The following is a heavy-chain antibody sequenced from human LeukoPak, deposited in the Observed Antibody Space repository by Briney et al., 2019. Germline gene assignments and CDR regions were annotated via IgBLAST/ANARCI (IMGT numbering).Heavy chain of an antibody. V-gene: IGHV3-7*03. J-gene: IGHJ4*02. Sequence: GGSLRLSCAASGFTFSHYWMSWVRQTPGKGLEWVANIKQDEREKYFLDSVKGRFTISRENAKNSLYLQMNSLRAEDTAVYYCAKDVEVGATYYFDYWGQGTLVTVSS. CDR3: AKDVEVGATYYFDY. CDR2: IKQDEREK. CDR1: GFTFSHYW. D-gene: IGHD1-26*01.